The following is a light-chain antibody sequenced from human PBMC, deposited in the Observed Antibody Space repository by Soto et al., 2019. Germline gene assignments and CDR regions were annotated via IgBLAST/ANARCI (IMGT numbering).Light chain of an antibody. CDR1: QSVNTN. V-gene: IGKV3-20*01. CDR3: QQYGSSGT. J-gene: IGKJ1*01. Sequence: EIVMTQSPATLSVSPGERATLSCRASQSVNTNLAWYHQKPGQAPRLLIYGASNRATGIPDRFSGSGSGTDFTLTISRLEPEDFAVYYCQQYGSSGTFGQGTKVDI. CDR2: GAS.